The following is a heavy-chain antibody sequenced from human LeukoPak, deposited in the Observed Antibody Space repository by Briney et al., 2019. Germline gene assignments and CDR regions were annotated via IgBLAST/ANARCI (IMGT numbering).Heavy chain of an antibody. Sequence: PGGSLRLSCAASGFTFSSYSMNWVRQAPGKGLEWVSSISSSSSYIYYADSVKGRFTISRDNAKNSLYLQMNSLRAEDTAVYYCAKDPSSEGYYYGMDVWGQGTTVTVSS. CDR1: GFTFSSYS. V-gene: IGHV3-21*01. J-gene: IGHJ6*02. CDR3: AKDPSSEGYYYGMDV. CDR2: ISSSSSYI. D-gene: IGHD6-13*01.